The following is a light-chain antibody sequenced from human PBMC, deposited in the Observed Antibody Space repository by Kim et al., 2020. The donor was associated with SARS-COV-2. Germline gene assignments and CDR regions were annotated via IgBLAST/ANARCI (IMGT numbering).Light chain of an antibody. V-gene: IGKV1-39*01. CDR2: AAS. CDR3: QQSYSTPVT. CDR1: QSISSY. J-gene: IGKJ1*01. Sequence: ASVGDRDTITCRASQSISSYLNWYQQKPGKAPRLLIYAASSLQSGVPSRFSGSGSGTDFTLTISSLQPEDFATYYCQQSYSTPVTFGQGTKVDIK.